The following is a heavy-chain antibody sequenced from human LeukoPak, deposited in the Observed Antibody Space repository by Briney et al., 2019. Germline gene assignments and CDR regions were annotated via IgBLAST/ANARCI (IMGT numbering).Heavy chain of an antibody. J-gene: IGHJ4*02. Sequence: GGSLRLSCAASGFTVSSNYMSWVRQAPGKGLEWVSVIYSAGSTYYADSVKGRFTISRDNSKNTLYLQMNNLRVEDTAVYYCAKDAAGPEYWGQGTLVAVST. CDR1: GFTVSSNY. D-gene: IGHD6-13*01. CDR2: IYSAGST. CDR3: AKDAAGPEY. V-gene: IGHV3-66*01.